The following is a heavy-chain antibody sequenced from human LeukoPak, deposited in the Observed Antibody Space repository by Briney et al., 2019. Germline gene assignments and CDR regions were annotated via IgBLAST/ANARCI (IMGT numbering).Heavy chain of an antibody. D-gene: IGHD7-27*01. CDR1: GDSVSVNRDV. CDR2: TYYKYKWHI. Sequence: SQSSSLARRIDGDSVSVNRDVWNWIRQSPLRGLEWLGRTYYKYKWHIDYAVSVKSRRTISPDTSKNKYFLPLNSVTPGDTAVYYCARDADWGYDAFDIWDQGTMVTVSS. J-gene: IGHJ3*02. V-gene: IGHV6-1*01. CDR3: ARDADWGYDAFDI.